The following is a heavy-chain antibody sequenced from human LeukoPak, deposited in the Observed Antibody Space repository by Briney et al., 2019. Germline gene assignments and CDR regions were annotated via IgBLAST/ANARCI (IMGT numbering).Heavy chain of an antibody. CDR3: ALSKRNYPAY. Sequence: ASVKVSCKASGYTFTSYDINWVRQATGQGLEWMGWISAYNGNTNYAQKLQGRVTMTTDTSTSTAYMELRSLRSDDTAVYYCALSKRNYPAYWGQGTLVTVSS. J-gene: IGHJ4*02. CDR2: ISAYNGNT. CDR1: GYTFTSYD. D-gene: IGHD5-24*01. V-gene: IGHV1-18*01.